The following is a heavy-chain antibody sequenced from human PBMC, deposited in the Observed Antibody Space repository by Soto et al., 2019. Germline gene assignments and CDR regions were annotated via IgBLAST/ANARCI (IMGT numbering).Heavy chain of an antibody. D-gene: IGHD5-12*01. J-gene: IGHJ4*02. CDR2: VNHSGST. CDR3: AGNIVATISSFDY. Sequence: PSETLSLTCAFYCESFIGYYWSWIRQPPGKGLEWIGEVNHSGSTNYNPSLKSRVTMSVDTSKNQLSLKLSSVTAADTAMYYCAGNIVATISSFDYWGQGTLVTVSS. CDR1: CESFIGYY. V-gene: IGHV4-34*01.